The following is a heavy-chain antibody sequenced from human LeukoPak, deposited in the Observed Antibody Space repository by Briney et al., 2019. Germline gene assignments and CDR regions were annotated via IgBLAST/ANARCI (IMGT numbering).Heavy chain of an antibody. CDR3: AREYYYGSGSYYRRDYFDY. J-gene: IGHJ4*02. CDR2: ISSSSSYI. Sequence: GGSLRLSCAASGFTFSSYSMNWVRQAPGKGLEWVSSISSSSSYIYYADSVKGRFTISSDNAKNSLYLQMSSLRAEDTAVYYCAREYYYGSGSYYRRDYFDYWGQGTLVTVSS. V-gene: IGHV3-21*01. D-gene: IGHD3-10*01. CDR1: GFTFSSYS.